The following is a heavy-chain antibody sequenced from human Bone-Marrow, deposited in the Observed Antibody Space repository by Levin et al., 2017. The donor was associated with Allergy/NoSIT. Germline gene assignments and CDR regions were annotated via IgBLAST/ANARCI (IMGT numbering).Heavy chain of an antibody. V-gene: IGHV4-39*01. Sequence: GSLRLSCIVSGDSIGISSYYWGWIRQPPGKGLEWIASVYFSGSTFYNSSLKSRVTISMDTSKNQFSLTLSSVTAAESAVYYCVRVPAYSYGMDVWGQGTTVTVSS. CDR2: VYFSGST. J-gene: IGHJ6*02. D-gene: IGHD2-2*01. CDR1: GDSIGISSYY. CDR3: VRVPAYSYGMDV.